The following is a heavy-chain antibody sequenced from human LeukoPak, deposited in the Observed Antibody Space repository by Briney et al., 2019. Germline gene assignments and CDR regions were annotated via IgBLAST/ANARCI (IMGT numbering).Heavy chain of an antibody. Sequence: GGSLRLSCVASGFIFSDYSMDWVRQAPGKGLEWVSSISSSSAYIFYSDSVKGRFTISRDNAKNSLYLQMNSLRAEDTAVYYCAELGITMIGGVWGKGTTVTISS. D-gene: IGHD3-10*02. J-gene: IGHJ6*04. CDR3: AELGITMIGGV. CDR1: GFIFSDYS. CDR2: ISSSSAYI. V-gene: IGHV3-21*01.